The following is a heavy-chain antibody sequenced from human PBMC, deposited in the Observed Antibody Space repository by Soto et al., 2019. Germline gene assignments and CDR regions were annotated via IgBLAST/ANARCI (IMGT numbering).Heavy chain of an antibody. J-gene: IGHJ4*02. CDR2: IWYDGSKE. D-gene: IGHD7-27*01. CDR1: GFGFSNYA. V-gene: IGHV3-33*01. Sequence: GGSLRLSCAASGFGFSNYAMYWVRQAPGKGLEWVAHIWYDGSKENYADSVKGRFTISRDNSRNTLYLQMTTLRDEDTAVYYCARDSWGCDYWDQGTRVTVSS. CDR3: ARDSWGCDY.